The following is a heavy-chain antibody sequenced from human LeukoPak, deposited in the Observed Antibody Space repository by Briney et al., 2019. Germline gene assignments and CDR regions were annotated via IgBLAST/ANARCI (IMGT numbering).Heavy chain of an antibody. CDR2: ISAYNGNT. D-gene: IGHD3-22*01. CDR3: ARPILYYYDSSGYYDY. V-gene: IGHV1-18*01. Sequence: ASVKVSCKASGYTFTSYAISWVRQAPGQGLEWMGWISAYNGNTNYAQKLQGRVTMTTDTSTSTAYMELRSLRSDDTAVYYCARPILYYYDSSGYYDYWGQGTLVTVSS. CDR1: GYTFTSYA. J-gene: IGHJ4*02.